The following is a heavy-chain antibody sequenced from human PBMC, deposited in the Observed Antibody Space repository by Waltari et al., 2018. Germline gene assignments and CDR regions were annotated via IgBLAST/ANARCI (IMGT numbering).Heavy chain of an antibody. CDR2: ISNDETSI. CDR3: VRLAQRTYRSPVPGRHYYYGMDV. J-gene: IGHJ6*02. V-gene: IGHV3-74*03. CDR1: GFRFSNYW. D-gene: IGHD3-10*01. Sequence: EEHLLESGGGLVQPGDSLRLSCVASGFRFSNYWMNWVRQAPGRGLVWVALISNDETSITYADSVKGRFTISRDNAKNTLYLQMKRLRAEDTAVYYCVRLAQRTYRSPVPGRHYYYGMDVWGQGTTVTVSS.